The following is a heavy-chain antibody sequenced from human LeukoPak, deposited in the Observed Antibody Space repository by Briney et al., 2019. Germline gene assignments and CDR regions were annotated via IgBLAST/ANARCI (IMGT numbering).Heavy chain of an antibody. CDR1: GGSIRNYY. CDR3: ARTPTVTFFDY. Sequence: SETLSLTCTVSGGSIRNYYWSWIRQPPGKGLEWIGYIYYSGSTNYNPSLESRVTISVDTSKNQFSLKLSSVTAADTAVYYCARTPTVTFFDYWGQGTLVTVSS. V-gene: IGHV4-59*01. J-gene: IGHJ4*02. D-gene: IGHD4-17*01. CDR2: IYYSGST.